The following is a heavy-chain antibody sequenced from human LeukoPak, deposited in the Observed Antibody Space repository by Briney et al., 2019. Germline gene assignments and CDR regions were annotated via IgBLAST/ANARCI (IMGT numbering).Heavy chain of an antibody. CDR1: GCTFTSYY. Sequence: ASVKVSCKASGCTFTSYYMHWVRQAPGQGLEWMGIINPSGGSTSYAQKFQGRVTMTRDTSTSTVYMELSSLRSEDTAVYYCARTDCTNGVCYIPYFDYWGQGTLVTVSS. D-gene: IGHD2-8*01. J-gene: IGHJ4*02. CDR3: ARTDCTNGVCYIPYFDY. V-gene: IGHV1-46*01. CDR2: INPSGGST.